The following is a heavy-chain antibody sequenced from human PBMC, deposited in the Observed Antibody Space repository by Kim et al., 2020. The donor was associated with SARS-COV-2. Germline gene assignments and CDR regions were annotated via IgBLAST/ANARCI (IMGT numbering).Heavy chain of an antibody. CDR3: AKDSPPTYYDFWSGRTNYFDY. CDR2: ISGSGGST. Sequence: GGSLRLSCAASGFTFSSYAMSWVRQAPGKGLEWVSAISGSGGSTYYADSVKGRFTISRDNSKNTLYLQMNSLRAEDTAVYYCAKDSPPTYYDFWSGRTNYFDYWGQGTLVTVSS. J-gene: IGHJ4*02. V-gene: IGHV3-23*01. CDR1: GFTFSSYA. D-gene: IGHD3-3*01.